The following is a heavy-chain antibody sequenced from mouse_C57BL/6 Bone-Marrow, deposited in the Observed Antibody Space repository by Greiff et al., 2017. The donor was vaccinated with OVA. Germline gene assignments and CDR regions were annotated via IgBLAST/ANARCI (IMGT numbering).Heavy chain of an antibody. Sequence: EVQLQQSGPELVKPGASVKISCRASGYSFTGYYMNWVKQSPEKSLEWIGEINPSTGGTTYNQKFKAKATLTVDKSSSTAYMQLKSLTSEDSAVYYCARGGTSPFAYWGQGTLVTASA. CDR3: ARGGTSPFAY. V-gene: IGHV1-42*01. CDR2: INPSTGGT. CDR1: GYSFTGYY. D-gene: IGHD4-1*01. J-gene: IGHJ3*01.